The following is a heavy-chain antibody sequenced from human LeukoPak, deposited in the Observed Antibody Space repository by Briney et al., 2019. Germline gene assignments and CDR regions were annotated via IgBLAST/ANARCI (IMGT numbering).Heavy chain of an antibody. CDR1: GFTFSSYW. Sequence: GGSLRLSCAAPGFTFSSYWMSWVRQAPGKGLEWVANIKQDGSEKYYVDSVKGRFTISRDNAKNSLYLQMNSLRAEDTAVYYCARDRGYYYDSSGYYHYYWGQGTLVTVSS. CDR3: ARDRGYYYDSSGYYHYY. V-gene: IGHV3-7*01. CDR2: IKQDGSEK. J-gene: IGHJ4*02. D-gene: IGHD3-22*01.